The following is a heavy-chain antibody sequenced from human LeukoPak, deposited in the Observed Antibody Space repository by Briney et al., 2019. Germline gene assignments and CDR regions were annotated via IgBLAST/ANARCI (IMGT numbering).Heavy chain of an antibody. Sequence: SETLSLTCTVSGGSISSGSYYWSWIRQPAGKGLEWIGRIYTSGSTNYNPSLKSRVTISVDTSKNQFSLKLSSVTAADTAVYYCARVGIVGATRGVRVWGQGTLVTVSS. D-gene: IGHD1-26*01. CDR2: IYTSGST. J-gene: IGHJ4*02. CDR3: ARVGIVGATRGVRV. V-gene: IGHV4-61*02. CDR1: GGSISSGSYY.